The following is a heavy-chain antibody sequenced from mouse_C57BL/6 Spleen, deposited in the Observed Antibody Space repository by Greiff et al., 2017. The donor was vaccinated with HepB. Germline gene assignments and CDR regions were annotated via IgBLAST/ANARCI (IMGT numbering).Heavy chain of an antibody. Sequence: EVKLVESEGGLVQPGSSMKLSCTASGFTFSDYYMAWVRQVPEKGLEWVANINYDGSSTYYLDSLKSRFIISRDNAKNILYLQMSSLKSEDTATYYCARVDYDENYYAMDYWGQETSVTVSS. CDR1: GFTFSDYY. CDR2: INYDGSST. D-gene: IGHD2-4*01. J-gene: IGHJ4*01. CDR3: ARVDYDENYYAMDY. V-gene: IGHV5-16*01.